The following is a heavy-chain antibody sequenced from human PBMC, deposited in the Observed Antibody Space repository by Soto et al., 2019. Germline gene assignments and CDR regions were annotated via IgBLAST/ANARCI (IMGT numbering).Heavy chain of an antibody. J-gene: IGHJ3*02. D-gene: IGHD2-15*01. CDR3: ARGYCSGGSCYQYAFDI. Sequence: ASVKVSCKASGGTFSSYAISWVRQAPGQGLEWMGGIIPIFGTANYAQKFQGRVTITADESTSTAYMELSSLRSEDTAVYYCARGYCSGGSCYQYAFDIWGQGTMVTVSS. CDR1: GGTFSSYA. V-gene: IGHV1-69*13. CDR2: IIPIFGTA.